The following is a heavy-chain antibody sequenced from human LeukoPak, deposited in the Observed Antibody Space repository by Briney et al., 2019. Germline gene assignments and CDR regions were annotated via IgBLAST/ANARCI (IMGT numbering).Heavy chain of an antibody. CDR3: APRGDIEHSYGYGKWFDP. Sequence: KSSETLSLTCAVYGGSFSGYYWSWIRQPPGKGLEWIGEINHSGSTNYNASLKSRVTVSVDSSENQFSLRLSSVTAADTAVYYCAPRGDIEHSYGYGKWFDPWGQGTRVTVSS. V-gene: IGHV4-34*01. CDR1: GGSFSGYY. D-gene: IGHD5-18*01. CDR2: INHSGST. J-gene: IGHJ5*02.